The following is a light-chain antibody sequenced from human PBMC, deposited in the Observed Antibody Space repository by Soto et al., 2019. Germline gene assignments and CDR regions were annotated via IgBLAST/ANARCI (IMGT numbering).Light chain of an antibody. Sequence: QSALTQSPSASGTPGQRVTISCSGSSSNIGSDYVYWYQQLPGTAPKLLIYSNNQRPSGVPDRFSGSKSGTSAYLAISGLRSEDEADYYCAAWDDSLSAWVFGGGTKVTVL. CDR1: SSNIGSDY. J-gene: IGLJ3*02. CDR3: AAWDDSLSAWV. V-gene: IGLV1-47*02. CDR2: SNN.